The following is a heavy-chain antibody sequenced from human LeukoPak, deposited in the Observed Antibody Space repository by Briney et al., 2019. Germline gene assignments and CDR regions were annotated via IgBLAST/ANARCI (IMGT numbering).Heavy chain of an antibody. V-gene: IGHV1-46*01. J-gene: IGHJ4*02. CDR3: ARVAYYDSSVYSFDY. CDR1: GYTFTSYY. Sequence: ASVKVSCKASGYTFTSYYIHWVRQAPGQGLEWMGIINPSDGSTSYAQNFQGRVTMTRDTSTSTLYMELSSPRSEDTAVYFCARVAYYDSSVYSFDYWGQGTLVTVSS. CDR2: INPSDGST. D-gene: IGHD3-22*01.